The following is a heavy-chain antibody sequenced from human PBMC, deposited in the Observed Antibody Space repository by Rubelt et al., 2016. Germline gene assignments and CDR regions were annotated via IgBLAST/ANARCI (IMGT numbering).Heavy chain of an antibody. Sequence: GWIGEINHSGSTNYNPSLKSRVTISVDTSKNQFSLKLSSVTAADTAVYYCARDANTAVDYWGQGTLVTVSS. J-gene: IGHJ4*02. CDR3: ARDANTAVDY. CDR2: INHSGST. V-gene: IGHV4-34*01. D-gene: IGHD3-16*01.